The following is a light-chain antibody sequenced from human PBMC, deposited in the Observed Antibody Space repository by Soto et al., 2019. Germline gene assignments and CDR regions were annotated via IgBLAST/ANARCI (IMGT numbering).Light chain of an antibody. CDR3: QQYGSSPFT. CDR2: GSS. Sequence: IVLTQSPGTLSLSPGERATLSCRASQSVSGSYLAWYQQKPGQPPRLLISGSSIRATGIPKRFSGSASGTNFTLTISSLEPEDFAVFYCQQYGSSPFTFGPGTKWIS. V-gene: IGKV3-20*01. J-gene: IGKJ3*01. CDR1: QSVSGSY.